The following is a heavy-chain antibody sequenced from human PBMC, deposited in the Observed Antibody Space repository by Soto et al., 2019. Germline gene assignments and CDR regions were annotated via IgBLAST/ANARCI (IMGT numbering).Heavy chain of an antibody. CDR2: IYYSGST. CDR1: GGSISSYY. CDR3: ARDLYWNDFSGGGMDV. D-gene: IGHD1-1*01. Sequence: QVQLQESGPGLVKPSETLSLTCTVSGGSISSYYWSWIRQPPGKGLEWIGYIYYSGSTNYNPSLKSRVTISVDTSKNQFSLKLSSVTAADTAVYYCARDLYWNDFSGGGMDVWGQGTTVTVSS. V-gene: IGHV4-59*01. J-gene: IGHJ6*02.